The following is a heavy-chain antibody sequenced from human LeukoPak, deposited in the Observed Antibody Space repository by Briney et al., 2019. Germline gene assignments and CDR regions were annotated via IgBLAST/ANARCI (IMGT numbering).Heavy chain of an antibody. J-gene: IGHJ4*02. CDR1: GFTFSSYG. CDR2: ITSSGTT. CDR3: ANTGSYSLY. D-gene: IGHD1-1*01. Sequence: GGSLRLSCAASGFTFSSYGMGWVRQAPGKGLEWVSSITSSGTTNYADSVKDRFIISRDNSKDTLFLQMNSLRVEDTAVYYCANTGSYSLYWGQGTLVTVSS. V-gene: IGHV3-23*01.